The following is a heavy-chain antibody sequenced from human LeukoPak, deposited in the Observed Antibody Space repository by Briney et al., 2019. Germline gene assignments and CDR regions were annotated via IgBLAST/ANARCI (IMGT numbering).Heavy chain of an antibody. CDR3: ARWYSGSSEDY. Sequence: GGSLRLSCAASGFTFSSYAMHWVRQAPGKGLEWVAVISYDGSNKYYADSVKGRFTISRDKSKNTLYLQMNSLRAEDTAVYYCARWYSGSSEDYWGQGTLVTVSS. CDR1: GFTFSSYA. J-gene: IGHJ4*02. V-gene: IGHV3-30*04. D-gene: IGHD1-26*01. CDR2: ISYDGSNK.